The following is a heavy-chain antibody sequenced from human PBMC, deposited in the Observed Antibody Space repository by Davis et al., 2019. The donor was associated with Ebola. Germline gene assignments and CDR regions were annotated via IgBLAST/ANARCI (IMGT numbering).Heavy chain of an antibody. CDR1: GFSLGTSR. D-gene: IGHD2-2*02. CDR2: ISSVSDGI. Sequence: PGGSLRLSCVVSGFSLGTSRMNWVRQTPGKGLEWVSSISSVSDGIQYADSVKGRFTISRDNAKNSLYLQMNSLRAEDTAVYYCARDIVAPAAIRDYYYYYGMDVWGQGTTVTVSS. CDR3: ARDIVAPAAIRDYYYYYGMDV. V-gene: IGHV3-21*04. J-gene: IGHJ6*02.